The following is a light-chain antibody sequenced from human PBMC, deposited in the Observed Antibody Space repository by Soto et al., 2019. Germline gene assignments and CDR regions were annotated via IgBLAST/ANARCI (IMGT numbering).Light chain of an antibody. J-gene: IGKJ1*01. CDR1: QNIGRF. Sequence: DIQMTQSPSSLSASVGDRVTITCRASQNIGRFLNWHQQKPGKAPNVLINVASTLRSGVPSRFSGSGSGTDFTLTISSLQPEDFATYYCQQSYSSPPTFGQGTKVDIK. CDR3: QQSYSSPPT. CDR2: VAS. V-gene: IGKV1-39*01.